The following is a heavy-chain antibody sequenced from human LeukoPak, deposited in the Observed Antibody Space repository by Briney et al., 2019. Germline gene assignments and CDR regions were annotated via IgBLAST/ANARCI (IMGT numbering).Heavy chain of an antibody. V-gene: IGHV4-31*03. J-gene: IGHJ6*02. CDR2: IYYSGST. CDR3: ARDSRMGDGMDV. Sequence: TLSLTCTVSGGSISSGGYYWSWIRQHPGKGLEWIGYIYYSGSTYYNPSLKSRVTISVDTSKNQFSLKLSSVTAADTAVYYCARDSRMGDGMDVWGQGTTVTVSS. CDR1: GGSISSGGYY. D-gene: IGHD1-26*01.